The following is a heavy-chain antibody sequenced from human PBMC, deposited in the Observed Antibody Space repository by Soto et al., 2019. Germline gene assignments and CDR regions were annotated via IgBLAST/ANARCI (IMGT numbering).Heavy chain of an antibody. CDR3: SKYMSPYYYDSSGGDAFDI. V-gene: IGHV3-23*01. CDR1: GFTFSSYA. J-gene: IGHJ3*02. CDR2: ISGSGGST. Sequence: GGSLRLSCAASGFTFSSYAMSWVRQAPGKGLEWVSAISGSGGSTYYADSVKGRFTISRDNSKNTLYLQMNSLRAEDTAVYYCSKYMSPYYYDSSGGDAFDIWGQGTMVTVS. D-gene: IGHD3-22*01.